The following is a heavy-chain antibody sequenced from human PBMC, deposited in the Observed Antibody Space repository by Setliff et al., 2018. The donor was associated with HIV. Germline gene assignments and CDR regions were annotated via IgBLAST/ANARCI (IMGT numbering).Heavy chain of an antibody. D-gene: IGHD3-10*01. J-gene: IGHJ4*02. CDR1: GGSFNDYY. CDR3: ARGLNYYGSGSYLPLGY. V-gene: IGHV4-34*01. CDR2: IDHSGST. Sequence: PSETLSLTCAVYGGSFNDYYWTWIRQPPGKGLEWIGEIDHSGSTKYHASLKSRVTISIDTSKNQISLKLSSVTAADTAVYYCARGLNYYGSGSYLPLGYWGQG.